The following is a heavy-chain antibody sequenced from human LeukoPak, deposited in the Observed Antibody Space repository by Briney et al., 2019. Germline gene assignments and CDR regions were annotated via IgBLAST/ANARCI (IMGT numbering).Heavy chain of an antibody. CDR1: GGSISSYY. J-gene: IGHJ4*02. CDR2: IYYSGST. V-gene: IGHV4-59*01. Sequence: PSETLSLTCTVSGGSISSYYWSWIRQPPGKGLEWIGYIYYSGSTNYNPSLKSRVTTSVDTSKNQFSLNLSSVTAADTAVYYCARDLLSTAGYFDYWGQGTLVTVSS. D-gene: IGHD6-19*01. CDR3: ARDLLSTAGYFDY.